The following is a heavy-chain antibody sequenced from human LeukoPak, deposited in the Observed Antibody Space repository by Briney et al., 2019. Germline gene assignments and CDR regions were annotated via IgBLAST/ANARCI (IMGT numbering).Heavy chain of an antibody. J-gene: IGHJ5*02. V-gene: IGHV1-69*01. Sequence: SVKVSCKASGGTFNSYAVTWVRQAPGQGLEWIGGIIPLFGTAKYAQKFQGRVTITADESATTAYMELSGLRSEDTAVYYCARVVVVVPSGGLGWFDPWGQGTLVTVSS. CDR2: IIPLFGTA. CDR3: ARVVVVVPSGGLGWFDP. CDR1: GGTFNSYA. D-gene: IGHD2-2*01.